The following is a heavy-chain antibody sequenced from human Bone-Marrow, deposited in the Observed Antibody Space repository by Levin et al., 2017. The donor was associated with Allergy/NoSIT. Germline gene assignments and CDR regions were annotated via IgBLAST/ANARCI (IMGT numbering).Heavy chain of an antibody. Sequence: GGSLRLSCVASGFAFSAYAMHWVRQAPGKGLEWVAVIPNDQSEKYFADSVKGRFSISRDNFRNTVYLEMNSLGPEDTAVYYCAKGEGTQDYDGTHDSYYYGLDLWGQGTTVTVSS. V-gene: IGHV3-30*18. CDR2: IPNDQSEK. J-gene: IGHJ6*02. CDR1: GFAFSAYA. CDR3: AKGEGTQDYDGTHDSYYYGLDL. D-gene: IGHD3-16*01.